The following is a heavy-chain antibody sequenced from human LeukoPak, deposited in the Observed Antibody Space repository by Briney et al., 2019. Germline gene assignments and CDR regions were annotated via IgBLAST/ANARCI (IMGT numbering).Heavy chain of an antibody. V-gene: IGHV3-23*01. D-gene: IGHD3-22*01. CDR3: AKERSSGYLANPDDAFDI. J-gene: IGHJ3*02. CDR1: GFTFSSYA. Sequence: GGSLRLSCAASGFTFSSYAMSWVRQAPGKGLEWVSAISGSGGSTYYADSVKGRFTISRDNSKNTLYLQMNSLRAEDTAVYYCAKERSSGYLANPDDAFDIWGQGTMVTVSS. CDR2: ISGSGGST.